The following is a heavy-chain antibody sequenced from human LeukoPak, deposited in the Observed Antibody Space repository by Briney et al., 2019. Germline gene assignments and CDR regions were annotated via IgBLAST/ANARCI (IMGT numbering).Heavy chain of an antibody. V-gene: IGHV1-69*13. D-gene: IGHD2-2*01. J-gene: IGHJ4*02. Sequence: ASVKVSCKASGYTFTSYDINWVRQATGQGLEWMGGIIPIFGTANYAQKFQGRVTITADESTSTAYMELSSLRSEDTAVYYCARGDLYCSSTSCVYFDYWGQGTLVTVSS. CDR1: GYTFTSYD. CDR2: IIPIFGTA. CDR3: ARGDLYCSSTSCVYFDY.